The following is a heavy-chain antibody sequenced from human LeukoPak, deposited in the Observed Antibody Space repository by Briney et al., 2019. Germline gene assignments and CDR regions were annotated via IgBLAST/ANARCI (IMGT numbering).Heavy chain of an antibody. CDR1: GGSISSYY. Sequence: PSETLSLTCTVSGGSISSYYWTWIRQPAGKGLEWIGRIFTIGSTNYNPSLKSRVTMSVDTSKNQFSLKLSSVTAADTAVYYCASIDILTGYRFDYWGQGTLVTVSS. CDR3: ASIDILTGYRFDY. V-gene: IGHV4-4*07. J-gene: IGHJ4*02. D-gene: IGHD3-9*01. CDR2: IFTIGST.